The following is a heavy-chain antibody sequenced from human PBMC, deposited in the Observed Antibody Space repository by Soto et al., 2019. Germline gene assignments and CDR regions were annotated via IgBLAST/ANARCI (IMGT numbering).Heavy chain of an antibody. CDR2: IYYSGST. D-gene: IGHD6-25*01. Sequence: QLQLQESGPGLVKPSETLSLTCTVSGGSISSSSYYWGWIRQPPGKGLEWIGSIYYSGSTYYNPSLKSRVTISVDTSKNQFSLKLSSVTAADTAVYYCARQGARLLGGDYWGQGTLVTVSS. V-gene: IGHV4-39*01. J-gene: IGHJ4*02. CDR1: GGSISSSSYY. CDR3: ARQGARLLGGDY.